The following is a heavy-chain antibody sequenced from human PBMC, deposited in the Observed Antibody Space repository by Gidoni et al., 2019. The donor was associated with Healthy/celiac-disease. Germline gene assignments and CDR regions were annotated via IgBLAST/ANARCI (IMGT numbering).Heavy chain of an antibody. CDR3: ARDVWRWLQLSAFDI. V-gene: IGHV4-34*01. CDR1: GGSFSGYY. J-gene: IGHJ3*02. CDR2: INHSGST. Sequence: QVQLQQWGAGLLKPSETLSLTCAAYGGSFSGYYWSWIRQPPGKGLEWIGEINHSGSTNYNPSLKSRVTISVDTSKNQFSLKLSSVTAADTAVYYCARDVWRWLQLSAFDIWGQGTMVTVSS. D-gene: IGHD5-12*01.